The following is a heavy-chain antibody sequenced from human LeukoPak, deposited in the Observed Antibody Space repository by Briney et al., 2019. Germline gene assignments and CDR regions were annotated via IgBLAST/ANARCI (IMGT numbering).Heavy chain of an antibody. J-gene: IGHJ6*02. Sequence: PGLSLRLSCAASGFTFSSYSMHWVRQAPAKGLEWVSYITCRSSYIYYGGSVKGRFTISRDNAKNSLYLQMNSLRAEDTAVYYCAGDPYSNYEEEGYYYYGMDVWGQGTTVTVSS. CDR2: ITCRSSYI. D-gene: IGHD4-11*01. CDR3: AGDPYSNYEEEGYYYYGMDV. CDR1: GFTFSSYS. V-gene: IGHV3-21*01.